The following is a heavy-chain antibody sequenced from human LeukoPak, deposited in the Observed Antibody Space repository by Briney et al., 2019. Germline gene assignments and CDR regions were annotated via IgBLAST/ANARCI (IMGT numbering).Heavy chain of an antibody. CDR2: ISWSSGNI. CDR3: ARQDNYYVWGSYRYTDGYYFDY. D-gene: IGHD3-16*02. Sequence: GGSLRLSCAASGFTFDDYVMHWVRQAPGKGLEWVSGISWSSGNIDYADSVKGRFTISRDNAKNSLYLQLNSLRAEDTALYYCARQDNYYVWGSYRYTDGYYFDYWGQGTLVTVSS. J-gene: IGHJ4*02. V-gene: IGHV3-9*01. CDR1: GFTFDDYV.